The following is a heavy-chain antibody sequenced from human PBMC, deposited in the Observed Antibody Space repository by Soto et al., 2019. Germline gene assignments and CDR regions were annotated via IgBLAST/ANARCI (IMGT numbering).Heavy chain of an antibody. V-gene: IGHV1-3*01. Sequence: ASVKVSCTASGYTFTSYVMHWVRQAPGQRLEWMGWINAGNGNTKYSQKFQGRVTITRDTSASTAYMELSSLRSEDTAVYYCASFGYNWNDGLYYYGMDVWGQETTVTV. CDR2: INAGNGNT. CDR3: ASFGYNWNDGLYYYGMDV. CDR1: GYTFTSYV. J-gene: IGHJ6*02. D-gene: IGHD1-1*01.